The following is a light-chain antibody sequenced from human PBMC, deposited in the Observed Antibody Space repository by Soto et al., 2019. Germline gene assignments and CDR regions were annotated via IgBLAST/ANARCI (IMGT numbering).Light chain of an antibody. Sequence: EIVLTQSPGTLSLSAGERATLSCRASQTVDSSYLAWYQQKHGQAPRLLMYGASNRARGIPDRFGVSGSGTDFTLTISRLETDDFAVYYCQQRADWPITFGQGTRLEIK. CDR1: QTVDSSY. CDR2: GAS. CDR3: QQRADWPIT. J-gene: IGKJ5*01. V-gene: IGKV3-11*01.